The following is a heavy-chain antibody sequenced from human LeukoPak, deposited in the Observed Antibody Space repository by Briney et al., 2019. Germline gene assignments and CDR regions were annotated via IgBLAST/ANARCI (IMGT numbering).Heavy chain of an antibody. CDR2: IYSGGST. Sequence: GGSLRLSCAASGFTVSSNYMSWVRQAPGKGLEWVSVIYSGGSTYYADSVKGRFTISRDNSKNTLYLQMNSLRAEDTAVYYCARELTMIGLDIWGQGTMVTVSS. V-gene: IGHV3-66*01. CDR1: GFTVSSNY. CDR3: ARELTMIGLDI. D-gene: IGHD3-22*01. J-gene: IGHJ3*02.